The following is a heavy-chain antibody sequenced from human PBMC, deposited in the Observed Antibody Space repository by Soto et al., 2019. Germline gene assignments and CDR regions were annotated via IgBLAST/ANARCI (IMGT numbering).Heavy chain of an antibody. J-gene: IGHJ4*02. D-gene: IGHD6-13*01. V-gene: IGHV4-59*08. Sequence: SETLSLTCTVSDGSISSHFWSWIRQPPGKGLEWIGYIYYSGDTNYNPSLKSRVTILVDTSKNQFSLKLTSVTDADTAVYYCARQSSTWFWDYWGQGTLVTVSS. CDR3: ARQSSTWFWDY. CDR2: IYYSGDT. CDR1: DGSISSHF.